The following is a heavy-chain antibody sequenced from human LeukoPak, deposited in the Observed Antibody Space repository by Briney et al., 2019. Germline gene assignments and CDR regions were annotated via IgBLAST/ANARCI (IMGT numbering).Heavy chain of an antibody. J-gene: IGHJ4*02. Sequence: PGGSLRLSCAASGFTFSSYGMHWVRQAPGKGLEWVSAISGSGGSTYYADSVKGRFTISRDNSKNTLYLQMNSLRAEDTAVYYCAKDRDRTAVVVITVWNYWGQGTLVTVSS. CDR1: GFTFSSYG. D-gene: IGHD3-22*01. V-gene: IGHV3-23*01. CDR2: ISGSGGST. CDR3: AKDRDRTAVVVITVWNY.